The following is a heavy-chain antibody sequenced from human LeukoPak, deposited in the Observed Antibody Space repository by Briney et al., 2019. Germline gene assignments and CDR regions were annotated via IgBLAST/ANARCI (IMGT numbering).Heavy chain of an antibody. CDR1: GFTFSSYW. CDR3: TRDLMDYDVSTGLHHYYMDV. CDR2: INVDGRNT. V-gene: IGHV3-74*01. Sequence: AGGSLRLSCVASGFTFSSYWMHWVRQDPRKGLVWVSRINVDGRNTNYADSVRGRFTISRDNAKNTLYLQMNTLRVEDTAVYYCTRDLMDYDVSTGLHHYYMDVWGQGATVTVSS. J-gene: IGHJ6*02. D-gene: IGHD3-9*01.